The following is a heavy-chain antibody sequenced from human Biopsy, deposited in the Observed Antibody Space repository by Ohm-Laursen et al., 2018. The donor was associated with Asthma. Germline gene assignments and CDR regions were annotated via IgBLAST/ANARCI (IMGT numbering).Heavy chain of an antibody. J-gene: IGHJ4*02. V-gene: IGHV3-30*18. CDR2: ISYDGNHK. CDR1: GFMFRSFG. D-gene: IGHD5-12*01. Sequence: RLSGAASGFMFRSFGMDWVRQAPGKGLEWVAVISYDGNHKFYEDSVKGRFTISRDNSKNTLYLQMNSLRTEDTAVYYCAKRRGYSGHDNDYWGQGTLVIVSS. CDR3: AKRRGYSGHDNDY.